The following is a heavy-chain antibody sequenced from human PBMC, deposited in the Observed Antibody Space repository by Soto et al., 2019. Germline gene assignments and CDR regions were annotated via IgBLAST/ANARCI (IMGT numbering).Heavy chain of an antibody. CDR3: ARVQYNWNAGFDP. V-gene: IGHV1-24*01. CDR1: GYTLTELS. Sequence: GASVKVSCKVSGYTLTELSMHWVRQAPGKGLEWMGGFDPEDGETIYAQKFQGRVTMTKDTSTSTAYMELRSRRSDDTAVYYCARVQYNWNAGFDPWGQGTLVTVSS. J-gene: IGHJ5*02. D-gene: IGHD1-20*01. CDR2: FDPEDGET.